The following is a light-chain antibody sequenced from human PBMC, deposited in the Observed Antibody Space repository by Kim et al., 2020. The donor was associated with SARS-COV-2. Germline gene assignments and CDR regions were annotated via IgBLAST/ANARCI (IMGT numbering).Light chain of an antibody. J-gene: IGLJ2*01. CDR2: QDS. CDR3: QAWDSSTAWV. V-gene: IGLV3-1*01. Sequence: ELTQPPSVSVSPGQTASITCSGDKLGDKYACWYQQKPGQSPVLIIYQDSKRPSGIPERFSGSNSGNTATLTISGTQAMDEADYYCQAWDSSTAWVFGGGTQLTVL. CDR1: KLGDKY.